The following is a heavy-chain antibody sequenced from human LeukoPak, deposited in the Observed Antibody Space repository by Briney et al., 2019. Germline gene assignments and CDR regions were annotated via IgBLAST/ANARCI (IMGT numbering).Heavy chain of an antibody. CDR1: GFSVSSNY. V-gene: IGHV3-66*01. J-gene: IGHJ3*01. Sequence: PGGSLRLSCAASGFSVSSNYMSWVRQAPGKGLEWVAVIYGSGGTYHTDSVKGRFTISRDNSKNTLDLQMNSLRAEDTAVYYCGKDPNGNFIGAFDFWGQGTMVTVSS. CDR3: GKDPNGNFIGAFDF. CDR2: IYGSGGT. D-gene: IGHD4-23*01.